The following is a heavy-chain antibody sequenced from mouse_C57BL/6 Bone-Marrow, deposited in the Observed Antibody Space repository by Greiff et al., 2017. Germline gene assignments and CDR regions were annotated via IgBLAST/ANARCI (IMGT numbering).Heavy chain of an antibody. CDR2: IRSKSSNYAT. Sequence: EVKLMESGGGLVQPKGSLKLSCAASGFTFNTYAMHWVRQAPGKGLEWVARIRSKSSNYATYYADSVKDRVTISRDYSQSMLYLQMNNLKTEDTAMYYCVLNWSLAYWGQGTLVTVSA. CDR3: VLNWSLAY. V-gene: IGHV10-3*01. CDR1: GFTFNTYA. J-gene: IGHJ3*01. D-gene: IGHD4-1*01.